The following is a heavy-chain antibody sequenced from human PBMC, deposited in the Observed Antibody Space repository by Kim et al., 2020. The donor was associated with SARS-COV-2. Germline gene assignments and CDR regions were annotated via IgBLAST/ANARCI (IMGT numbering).Heavy chain of an antibody. CDR2: ISYDGSNK. D-gene: IGHD3-3*01. CDR1: GFTFSSYA. J-gene: IGHJ4*02. V-gene: IGHV3-30-3*01. CDR3: ARDPTLYDFWSGYYTFDY. Sequence: GGSLRLSCAASGFTFSSYAMHWVRQAPGKGLEWVAVISYDGSNKYYADSVKGRFTISRDNSKNTLYLQMNSLRAEDTAVYYCARDPTLYDFWSGYYTFDYWGQGTLVTVSS.